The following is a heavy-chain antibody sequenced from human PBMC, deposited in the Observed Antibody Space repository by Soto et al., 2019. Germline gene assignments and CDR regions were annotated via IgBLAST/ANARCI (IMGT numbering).Heavy chain of an antibody. D-gene: IGHD4-17*01. CDR2: ISSSSSTI. Sequence: GGSLRLSCAASGFTFSSYSMNWVRQAPGKGLEWVSYISSSSSTIYYADSVKGRFTISRDNAKNSLYLQMNSLRAEDTAVYYCARDESEAVTTIWYFDLWGRGTLVTVSS. CDR3: ARDESEAVTTIWYFDL. CDR1: GFTFSSYS. J-gene: IGHJ2*01. V-gene: IGHV3-48*01.